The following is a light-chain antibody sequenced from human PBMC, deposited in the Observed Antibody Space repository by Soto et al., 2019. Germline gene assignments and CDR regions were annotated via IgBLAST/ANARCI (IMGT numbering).Light chain of an antibody. V-gene: IGKV1-5*02. CDR3: LQYSSHSWT. CDR2: AAS. Sequence: DVQMTQSPSSLSASVGDRVTIIFRASQSVSTRLAWYQQKPGKAPKVLIYAASSLQSGVPSRFSGSGSATEFTLTISRLQPDDVATYYCLQYSSHSWTFGQGTKVDIK. CDR1: QSVSTR. J-gene: IGKJ1*01.